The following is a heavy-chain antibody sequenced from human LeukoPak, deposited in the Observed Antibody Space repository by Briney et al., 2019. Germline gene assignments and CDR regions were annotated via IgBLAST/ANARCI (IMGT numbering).Heavy chain of an antibody. CDR2: ISSKAYGGTT. V-gene: IGHV3-49*03. Sequence: GGSLRLSCTASGFTFGDYAMSWLRQAQGKGLEWVGFISSKAYGGTTEYAASVKGRFAVSRDESKSIAYLQMNSLKTEDTAVYYCTRDRRGTDYYYYYYMDVWGKGTTVTVSS. CDR1: GFTFGDYA. CDR3: TRDRRGTDYYYYYYMDV. J-gene: IGHJ6*03.